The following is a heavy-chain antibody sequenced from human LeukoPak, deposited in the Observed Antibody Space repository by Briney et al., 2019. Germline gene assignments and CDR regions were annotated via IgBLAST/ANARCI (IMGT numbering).Heavy chain of an antibody. CDR2: INHSGST. CDR3: ARDENGYVWGSFRA. V-gene: IGHV4-34*01. CDR1: GGSFSGYY. D-gene: IGHD3-16*02. J-gene: IGHJ5*02. Sequence: SETLSLTCAVYGGSFSGYYWSWIRQPPGKGLEWIGEINHSGSTNYNPSLESRVTMSLDTSKNQFSLKLSSVTAADTAVYYCARDENGYVWGSFRAWGQGTLVTVSS.